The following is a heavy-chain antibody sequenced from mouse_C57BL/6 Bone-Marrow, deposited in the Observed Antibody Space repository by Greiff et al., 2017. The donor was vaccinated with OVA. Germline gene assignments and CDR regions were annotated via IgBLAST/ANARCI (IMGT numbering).Heavy chain of an antibody. V-gene: IGHV14-4*01. CDR1: GFNIKDDY. D-gene: IGHD1-1*01. J-gene: IGHJ2*01. CDR3: TTSYYGSSYEDY. Sequence: EVQLQQSGAELVRPGASVKLSCTASGFNIKDDYMHWVKQRPEQGLEWIGWIDPENGDTEYASKFQGKATITADTSSNTAYLQLSSLTSEDTAVYYCTTSYYGSSYEDYWGQGTTLTVSS. CDR2: IDPENGDT.